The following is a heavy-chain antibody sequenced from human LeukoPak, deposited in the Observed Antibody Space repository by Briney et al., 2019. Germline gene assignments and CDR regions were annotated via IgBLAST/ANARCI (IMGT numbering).Heavy chain of an antibody. D-gene: IGHD6-13*01. CDR3: ARERARIAPDAFDI. CDR2: IIPIFGTA. V-gene: IGHV1-69*05. CDR1: GGTFSSYA. J-gene: IGHJ3*02. Sequence: SSVKVSCKASGGTFSSYAISWVRQAPGQGLEWMGRIIPIFGTANYAQKFQGRVTIITDESTITASMELSSLRSEDTAVYYCARERARIAPDAFDIXXQGTMVTVS.